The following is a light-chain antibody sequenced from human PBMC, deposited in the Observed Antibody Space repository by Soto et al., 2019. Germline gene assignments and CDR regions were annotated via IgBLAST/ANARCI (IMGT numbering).Light chain of an antibody. Sequence: EIVLTQSPATLSLSPGERATLSCRASQSVSSYLAWYQHKPGQAPRLLIYDASNRATGIPARFSGSGSGTDFTLTISRLEPEDYSLYYCQQRSNSPPTFGGGTKVDIK. CDR3: QQRSNSPPT. CDR2: DAS. V-gene: IGKV3-11*01. J-gene: IGKJ4*01. CDR1: QSVSSY.